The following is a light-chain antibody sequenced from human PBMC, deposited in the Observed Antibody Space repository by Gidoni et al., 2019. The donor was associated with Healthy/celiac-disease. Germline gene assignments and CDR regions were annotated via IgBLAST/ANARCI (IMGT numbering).Light chain of an antibody. Sequence: DIQMTQSPSTLAASVGDRVTITCRASQSISSWLAWYQQKPGKAPKLLIYKASSLESGVPSRCSGSGAGTEFTHTISSLQPDDFATYYCQQYNSYSPYTFXQXTKLEIK. V-gene: IGKV1-5*03. CDR1: QSISSW. CDR3: QQYNSYSPYT. J-gene: IGKJ2*01. CDR2: KAS.